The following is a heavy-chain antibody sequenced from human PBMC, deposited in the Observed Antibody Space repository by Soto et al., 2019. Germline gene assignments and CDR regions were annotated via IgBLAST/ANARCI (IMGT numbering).Heavy chain of an antibody. V-gene: IGHV3-33*01. CDR2: IWYDGSKQ. Sequence: QVQLVESGGGVVQPGRSLRLSCAASGFTFSSYGMHWVRQAPGKGLEWVAVIWYDGSKQYYADSVRGRFTISRDNSKNTLYLQMNSLRAEDTAVYYCARENSRYNFDYWGQGTLVTVSS. D-gene: IGHD5-12*01. CDR3: ARENSRYNFDY. CDR1: GFTFSSYG. J-gene: IGHJ4*02.